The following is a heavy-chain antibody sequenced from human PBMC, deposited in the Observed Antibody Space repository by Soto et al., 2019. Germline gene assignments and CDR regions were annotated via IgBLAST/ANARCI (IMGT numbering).Heavy chain of an antibody. J-gene: IGHJ5*02. CDR1: GGSFSGYH. V-gene: IGHV4-34*01. D-gene: IGHD3-9*01. Sequence: QVQLQQWGAGLLKPSETLSLTCAVYGGSFSGYHWSWIRQPPGKGLECIGEIDRNGNTNYNPSLRSRVTISVDTTKNQFSLELRSVTAADTAVYYCARVLKTVLYNWFDPWGQGTLVTVSS. CDR3: ARVLKTVLYNWFDP. CDR2: IDRNGNT.